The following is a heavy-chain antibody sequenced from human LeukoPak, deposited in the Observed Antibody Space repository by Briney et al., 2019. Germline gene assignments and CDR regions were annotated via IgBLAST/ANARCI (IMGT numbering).Heavy chain of an antibody. CDR3: ARDRYCSGGSCYRWFDP. Sequence: AAVNVSCKASGYTFTAYYMHWVRQAPGQGLEWMGWINPNSGGTNYAQKFQGRVTMTRDTSISTAYMELSRLTSDDTAVYYCARDRYCSGGSCYRWFDPWGQGTLVTVSS. D-gene: IGHD2-15*01. J-gene: IGHJ5*02. CDR1: GYTFTAYY. CDR2: INPNSGGT. V-gene: IGHV1-2*02.